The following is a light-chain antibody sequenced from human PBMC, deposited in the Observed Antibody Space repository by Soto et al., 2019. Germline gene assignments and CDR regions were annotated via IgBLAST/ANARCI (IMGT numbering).Light chain of an antibody. J-gene: IGLJ1*01. V-gene: IGLV2-14*01. CDR1: SSDFGGYNY. CDR3: SLYTSENTYV. Sequence: QSVLTQPASVSGSPGQSITISCTGTSSDFGGYNYVSWYQHHPGKAPKLMIYEVSNRPSGVSYRFSGSKSGNTASLTISVPQAADEADYYCSLYTSENTYVFGTGTKVTVL. CDR2: EVS.